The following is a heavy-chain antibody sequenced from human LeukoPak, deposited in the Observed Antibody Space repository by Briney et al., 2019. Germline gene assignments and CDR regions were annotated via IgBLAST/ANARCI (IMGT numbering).Heavy chain of an antibody. J-gene: IGHJ6*03. CDR2: IYYSGST. V-gene: IGHV4-39*01. CDR1: GGSISSSSYY. CDR3: ARQNGGIQLRWSTYYYFYYMDV. D-gene: IGHD5-18*01. Sequence: PSETLSLTCTVSGGSISSSSYYWGWIRQPPGKGLEWIGSIYYSGSTYYNPSLKSRVTISVDTSKSQFSLKLSSVTAADTAVYYCARQNGGIQLRWSTYYYFYYMDVWGKGTTVTISS.